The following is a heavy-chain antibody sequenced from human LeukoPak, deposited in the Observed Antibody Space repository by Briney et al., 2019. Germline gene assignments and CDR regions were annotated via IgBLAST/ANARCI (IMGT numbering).Heavy chain of an antibody. Sequence: QPGGSLIPSCAASGFTSSKYVMNWVRQAPGKGLERVSSIPGSGAYTYYADSVKGRFTISRDNSKNTLSLQMNSLRADDTAVYYCAKDRRSSSSRGGFDYWGQGTLVTVSS. V-gene: IGHV3-23*01. CDR1: GFTSSKYV. CDR3: AKDRRSSSSRGGFDY. D-gene: IGHD6-6*01. J-gene: IGHJ4*02. CDR2: IPGSGAYT.